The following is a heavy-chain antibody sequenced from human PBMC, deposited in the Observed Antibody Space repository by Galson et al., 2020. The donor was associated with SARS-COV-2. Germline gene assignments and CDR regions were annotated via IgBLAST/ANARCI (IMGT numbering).Heavy chain of an antibody. CDR3: VKGVLRDYYYMDV. D-gene: IGHD3-10*02. V-gene: IGHV3-23*01. J-gene: IGHJ6*03. CDR1: EFMFSIYV. Sequence: LSCAASEFMFSIYVMSWVRQAPGKGLEWVSGISGSGGTIHYADSVKGRFTISRDNSRNTLYLQMDSLRNDDTAVYYCVKGVLRDYYYMDVWGKGTTVIVSS. CDR2: ISGSGGTI.